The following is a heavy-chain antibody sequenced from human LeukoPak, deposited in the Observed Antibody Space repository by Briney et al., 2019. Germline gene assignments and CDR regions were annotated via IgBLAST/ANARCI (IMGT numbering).Heavy chain of an antibody. J-gene: IGHJ4*02. CDR3: ARANRGYSYGCDY. V-gene: IGHV4-34*01. CDR2: INHSGST. Sequence: SKTLSLTCAVYGGSFSGYYWSWIRQPPGKGLEWIGEINHSGSTNYNPSLKSRVTISVDTSKNQFSLKLSSVTAADTAVYYCARANRGYSYGCDYWGQGTLVTVSS. D-gene: IGHD5-18*01. CDR1: GGSFSGYY.